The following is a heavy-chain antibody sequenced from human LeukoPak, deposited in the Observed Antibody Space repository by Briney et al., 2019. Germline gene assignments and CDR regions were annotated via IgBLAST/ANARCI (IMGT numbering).Heavy chain of an antibody. D-gene: IGHD1-1*01. CDR3: ARDRALIETGVWGAHLDY. Sequence: GASVKVSCKASGYTFTSYGISWVRQAPGQGLEWMGWISAYNGNTNYAQKFQGRVTITADESTSTAYMELSSLRSEDTAVYYCARDRALIETGVWGAHLDYWGQGTLVTVSS. J-gene: IGHJ4*02. CDR2: ISAYNGNT. CDR1: GYTFTSYG. V-gene: IGHV1-18*01.